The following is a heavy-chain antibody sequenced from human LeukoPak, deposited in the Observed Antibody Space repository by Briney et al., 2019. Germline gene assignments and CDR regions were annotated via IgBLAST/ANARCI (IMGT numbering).Heavy chain of an antibody. J-gene: IGHJ2*01. CDR3: ARARGCSGGSCYASCYFDL. CDR1: GYTFTSYG. Sequence: ASVKVSCKASGYTFTSYGISWVRQAPGQGLEWMGWISAYNGNTNYAQRLQGRVTMTTDTSTSTAYMELRSPRSDDTAVYYSARARGCSGGSCYASCYFDLWGRGTLVTVSS. V-gene: IGHV1-18*01. CDR2: ISAYNGNT. D-gene: IGHD2-15*01.